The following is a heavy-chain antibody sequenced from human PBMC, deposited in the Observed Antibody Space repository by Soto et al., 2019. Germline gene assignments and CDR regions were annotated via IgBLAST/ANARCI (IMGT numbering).Heavy chain of an antibody. V-gene: IGHV3-30-3*01. Sequence: VQLVDSGGGVVQPGRSLRLSCAASGFTFSSYTMHWVRQAPGKGLEWVAVISYDGSNKYYADSVKSRFTISRDNSRDTLYLQMNSLRAEDTAVYYCARDYYGDYTGQGTLVTVSS. J-gene: IGHJ4*02. CDR2: ISYDGSNK. CDR3: ARDYYGDY. CDR1: GFTFSSYT.